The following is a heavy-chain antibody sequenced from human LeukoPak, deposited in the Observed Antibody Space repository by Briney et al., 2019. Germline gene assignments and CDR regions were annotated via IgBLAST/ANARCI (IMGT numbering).Heavy chain of an antibody. D-gene: IGHD5-24*01. CDR2: IYYSGST. CDR1: GVSISSSSYY. CDR3: ARSGDGYKLYYFDY. Sequence: NTSETLSLTCTVSGVSISSSSYYWGWIRQPPGKGLEWIGSIYYSGSTYYNPSPKSRVTISVDTSKNQFSLKLSSVTAADTAVYYCARSGDGYKLYYFDYWGQGTLVTVSS. J-gene: IGHJ4*02. V-gene: IGHV4-39*01.